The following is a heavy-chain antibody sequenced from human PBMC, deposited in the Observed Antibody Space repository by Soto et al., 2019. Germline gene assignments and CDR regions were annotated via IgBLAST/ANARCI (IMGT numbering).Heavy chain of an antibody. V-gene: IGHV1-18*01. D-gene: IGHD1-1*01. J-gene: IGHJ4*02. CDR2: ISANNGDT. CDR3: ARKPTGQHFDH. CDR1: GSTFTNYG. Sequence: ASVKVSCKPSGSTFTNYGFSWVRQAPGQGLEWMGGISANNGDTHYAQNLQGRVTLTTDTSTSTVYMELRSLRSDDTAVYYCARKPTGQHFDHWGQGALGTVSS.